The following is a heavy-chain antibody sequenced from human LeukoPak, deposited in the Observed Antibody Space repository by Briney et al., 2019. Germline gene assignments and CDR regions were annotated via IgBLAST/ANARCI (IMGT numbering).Heavy chain of an antibody. J-gene: IGHJ5*02. Sequence: PSETLSLTCTVSGYSISSGYYWGWIRQPPGKGLEWMANIKQDGREKYYVDSVKGRFTISRDNAKKSLYLQMNSLRAEDTAVYYCARGPIAARPRWFDPWGQGTLVTVSS. CDR2: IKQDGREK. CDR1: GYSISSGYY. V-gene: IGHV3-7*01. D-gene: IGHD6-6*01. CDR3: ARGPIAARPRWFDP.